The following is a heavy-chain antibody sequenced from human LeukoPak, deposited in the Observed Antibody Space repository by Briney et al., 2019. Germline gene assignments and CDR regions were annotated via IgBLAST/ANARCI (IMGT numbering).Heavy chain of an antibody. V-gene: IGHV4-30-2*01. CDR2: IYDSGRT. CDR1: GGSISSGDYY. D-gene: IGHD6-13*01. J-gene: IGHJ4*02. Sequence: SETLSLTCTVAGGSISSGDYYWSWIRQPPGKGLEWIGYIYDSGRTDFNPSLKSRVTISIDRSKNQFSLKLSSVTAADTAVCYCARGASSSSDYWGQGTLVTVSS. CDR3: ARGASSSSDY.